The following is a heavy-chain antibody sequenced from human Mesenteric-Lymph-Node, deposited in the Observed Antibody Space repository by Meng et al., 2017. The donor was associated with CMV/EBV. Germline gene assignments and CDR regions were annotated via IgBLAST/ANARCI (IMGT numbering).Heavy chain of an antibody. V-gene: IGHV3-7*01. D-gene: IGHD6-19*01. CDR1: GFTFSSYW. CDR3: ARAVAGTNDY. Sequence: GESLKISCAASGFTFSSYWMSWVRQAPGKGLEWVANIKQDGSEKYYVDSVKGRFTISRDNAKNTLYLQMNSLRAEDTAVYYCARAVAGTNDYWGQGTLVTVSS. J-gene: IGHJ4*02. CDR2: IKQDGSEK.